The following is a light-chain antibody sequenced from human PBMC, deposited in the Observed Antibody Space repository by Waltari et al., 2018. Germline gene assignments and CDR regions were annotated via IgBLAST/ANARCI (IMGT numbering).Light chain of an antibody. CDR3: AAWDDSLNGRWV. CDR1: ASNIGNNV. CDR2: RGG. Sequence: QSVLTQPPSASGTPGQGVTISCSGGASNIGNNVVNWYQQVPGKAPKLLIYRGGRRPAGVPERFSGSKSGTSASLAISGLQSEDEADYYWAAWDDSLNGRWVFGGGTKVTVL. J-gene: IGLJ3*02. V-gene: IGLV1-44*01.